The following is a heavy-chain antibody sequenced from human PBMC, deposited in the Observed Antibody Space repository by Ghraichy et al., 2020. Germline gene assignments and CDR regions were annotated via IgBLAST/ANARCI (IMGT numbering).Heavy chain of an antibody. J-gene: IGHJ3*02. D-gene: IGHD2-15*01. Sequence: GGSLRLSCAASGFIFGNYWMHWVRQAPGKGLVWVSRVKTDGRSTTYAASVKGRFTISRDNAKNTLYLQMNSLRAEDTAVYYCARADCSGGSCYSGDAFDIWSQGTLVTVSS. V-gene: IGHV3-74*01. CDR3: ARADCSGGSCYSGDAFDI. CDR1: GFIFGNYW. CDR2: VKTDGRST.